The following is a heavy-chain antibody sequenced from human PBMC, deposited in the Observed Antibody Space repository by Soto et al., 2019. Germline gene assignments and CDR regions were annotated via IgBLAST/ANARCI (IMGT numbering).Heavy chain of an antibody. Sequence: QVQLVQSGAEVKKPGASVKVSCKASGYIFTSYFLQWVRQAPGQGLEWMGVVNASGGSTNYAQKFQGRLTMTRDTSATTVYMELSSLRSEDTAVYYCARSIGIDYRFDYCGQGTLVTVSS. D-gene: IGHD4-4*01. CDR1: GYIFTSYF. J-gene: IGHJ4*02. CDR3: ARSIGIDYRFDY. CDR2: VNASGGST. V-gene: IGHV1-46*03.